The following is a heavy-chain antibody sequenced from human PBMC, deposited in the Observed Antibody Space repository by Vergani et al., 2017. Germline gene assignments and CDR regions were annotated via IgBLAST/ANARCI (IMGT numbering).Heavy chain of an antibody. D-gene: IGHD3-16*01. CDR1: GFTFSSYG. J-gene: IGHJ6*02. V-gene: IGHV3-33*08. CDR3: ATGGSPTYYDYVWGSWGMDV. CDR2: IWYDGSNK. Sequence: QVQLVESGGGVVQPGRSLRLSCAASGFTFSSYGMHWVRQAPGKGLEWVAVIWYDGSNKYYADSVKGRFTISRDNSKNTLYLQRNSLRAEDTAVYYCATGGSPTYYDYVWGSWGMDVWGQGTTVTVSS.